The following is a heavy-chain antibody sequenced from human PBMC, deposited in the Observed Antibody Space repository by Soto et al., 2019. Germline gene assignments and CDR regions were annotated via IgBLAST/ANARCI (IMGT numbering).Heavy chain of an antibody. J-gene: IGHJ6*02. CDR2: IYYSGST. CDR1: GGSISSYY. Sequence: SETLSLTCTVSGGSISSYYWSWIRQPPGKGLEWIGYIYYSGSTNYNPSLKSRVTISVDTSKNQFSLKLSSVTAADTAVYYCARSLRPGCYYGMDVWGQGTTVTVSS. V-gene: IGHV4-59*01. CDR3: ARSLRPGCYYGMDV.